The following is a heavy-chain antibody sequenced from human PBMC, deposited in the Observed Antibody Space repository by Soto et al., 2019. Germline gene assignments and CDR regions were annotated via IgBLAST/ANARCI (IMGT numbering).Heavy chain of an antibody. CDR2: IYAGDSET. D-gene: IGHD3-10*01. V-gene: IGHV5-51*07. CDR1: VYKYTRYW. J-gene: IGHJ4*02. CDR3: VRHPVLKIRSSY. Sequence: ISCKRPVYKYTRYWIASDHQMPGRGLEWMGIIYAGDSETRYSPSFQGQVTISVDKSINTAYLQWNSLKASDTAMYYCVRHPVLKIRSSYWGQGTLVTVSS.